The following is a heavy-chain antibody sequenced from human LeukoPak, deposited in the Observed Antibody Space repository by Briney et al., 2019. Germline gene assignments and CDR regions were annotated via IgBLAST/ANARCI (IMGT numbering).Heavy chain of an antibody. CDR3: ARLRAYSGYDYALRDYDY. J-gene: IGHJ4*02. D-gene: IGHD5-12*01. V-gene: IGHV5-51*01. CDR1: GYSFTSYW. CDR2: IYPGDSDT. Sequence: GESLQISCKGSGYSFTSYWIGWVRQMPGKGLEWMGIIYPGDSDTRYSPSFQGQVTISADKSISTAYLQWSSLKASDTAMYYCARLRAYSGYDYALRDYDYWGQGTLVTVSS.